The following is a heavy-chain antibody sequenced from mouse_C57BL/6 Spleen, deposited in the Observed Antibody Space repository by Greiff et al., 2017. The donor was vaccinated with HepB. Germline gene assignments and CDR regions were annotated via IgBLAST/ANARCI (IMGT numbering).Heavy chain of an antibody. CDR3: AGYGKGNYFDY. Sequence: EVQGVESGGGLVKPGGSLKLSCAASGFTFSSYAMSWVRQTPEKRLEWVATISDGGSYTYYPDNVKGRFTISRDNAKNNLYLQMSHLKSEDTAMYYCAGYGKGNYFDYWGQGTTLTVSS. CDR2: ISDGGSYT. V-gene: IGHV5-4*01. CDR1: GFTFSSYA. J-gene: IGHJ2*01. D-gene: IGHD2-1*01.